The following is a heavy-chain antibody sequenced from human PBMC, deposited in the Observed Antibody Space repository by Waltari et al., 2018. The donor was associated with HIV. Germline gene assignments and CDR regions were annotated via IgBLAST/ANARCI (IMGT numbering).Heavy chain of an antibody. CDR1: GYTFTSYY. CDR3: ARARNYGGYYYYYGMDV. CDR2: INPSGGST. Sequence: QVQLVQSGAEVKKPGASVKVSCKASGYTFTSYYMHWVRQAPGQGLEWMGIINPSGGSTSYAQKFQGRVTMTRDTSTSTVYMELSSLRSEDTAVYYCARARNYGGYYYYYGMDVWGQGTTVTVSS. V-gene: IGHV1-46*01. D-gene: IGHD4-17*01. J-gene: IGHJ6*02.